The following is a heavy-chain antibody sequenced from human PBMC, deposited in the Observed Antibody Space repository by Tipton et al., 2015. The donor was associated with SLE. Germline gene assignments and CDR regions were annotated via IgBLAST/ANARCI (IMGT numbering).Heavy chain of an antibody. Sequence: SLRLSCAASGFTFSSYGMHWVRQAPGKGLEWAAVISYDGSNKYYADSVKGRFTISRDNSKNTLYLQMNSLRAEDTAVYYCARDWIAVAGFDYWGQGTLVTVSS. V-gene: IGHV3-30*03. J-gene: IGHJ4*02. CDR1: GFTFSSYG. D-gene: IGHD6-19*01. CDR2: ISYDGSNK. CDR3: ARDWIAVAGFDY.